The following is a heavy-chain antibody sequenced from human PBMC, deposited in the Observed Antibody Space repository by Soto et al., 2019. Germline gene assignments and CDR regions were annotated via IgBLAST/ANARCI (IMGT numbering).Heavy chain of an antibody. CDR2: IIPKFGTT. CDR1: GGTFSTYG. CDR3: ARDHKWAFDY. V-gene: IGHV1-69*13. J-gene: IGHJ4*02. D-gene: IGHD2-8*01. Sequence: SVKVSCKASGGTFSTYGMNWVRLAPGQGLEWMGGIIPKFGTTNYAQKFQGRVTITADESTNTAYMELNYLRSEDTAIYYCARDHKWAFDYWAPGTLVTVSS.